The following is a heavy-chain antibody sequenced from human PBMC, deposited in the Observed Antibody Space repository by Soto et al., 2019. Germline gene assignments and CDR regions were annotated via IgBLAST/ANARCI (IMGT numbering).Heavy chain of an antibody. V-gene: IGHV1-3*01. CDR3: ARDPWNYVSGWFDP. D-gene: IGHD1-7*01. CDR1: GYTFTSYT. Sequence: ASVKVSCKASGYTFTSYTMHWVRQAPGQRLEWMGWINAGNGNTKFSQKFRGRVTITRDTSASTAYMELSSLRSEDTAVYYCARDPWNYVSGWFDPWGQGTLVTVSS. CDR2: INAGNGNT. J-gene: IGHJ5*02.